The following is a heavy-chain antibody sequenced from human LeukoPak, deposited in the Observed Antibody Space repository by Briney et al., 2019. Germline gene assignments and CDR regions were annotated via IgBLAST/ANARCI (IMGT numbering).Heavy chain of an antibody. V-gene: IGHV3-7*01. Sequence: GGSLRLSCAVSGFTFTDYWMNWVRQAPGKGLEWVASIRRDGSEKTYVDSVKGRFTISRDNTKNSLSLQVNSLRVEDTAVYYCARDGTAAGLYFDLWGQGTLVIVSS. CDR3: ARDGTAAGLYFDL. CDR1: GFTFTDYW. CDR2: IRRDGSEK. D-gene: IGHD6-13*01. J-gene: IGHJ4*01.